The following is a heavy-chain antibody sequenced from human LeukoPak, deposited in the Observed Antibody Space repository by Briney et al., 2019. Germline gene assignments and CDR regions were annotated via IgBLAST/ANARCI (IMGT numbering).Heavy chain of an antibody. V-gene: IGHV1-24*01. D-gene: IGHD5-12*01. CDR1: GYTLTELS. CDR2: FDPEDGET. CDR3: ATMGRGYSGYGSFDY. Sequence: ASVKVSCKVSGYTLTELSMHWVRQAPGKGLEWMGGFDPEDGETICAQKFQGRVTMTEDTSTDTAYMELSSLRSEDTAVYYCATMGRGYSGYGSFDYWGQGTLVTVSS. J-gene: IGHJ4*02.